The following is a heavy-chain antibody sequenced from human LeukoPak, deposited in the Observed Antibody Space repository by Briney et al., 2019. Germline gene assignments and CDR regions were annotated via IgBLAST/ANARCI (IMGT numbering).Heavy chain of an antibody. Sequence: GRSLRLSCAASGFTFSSYAMHWVRQAPGKGLERVAVISYDGSNKYYADSVKGRFTVSRDNSKNTLYLQMNSLRAEDTAVYYCARSRADYYYYMDVWGKGTTVTVSS. V-gene: IGHV3-30-3*01. D-gene: IGHD6-19*01. CDR2: ISYDGSNK. CDR1: GFTFSSYA. CDR3: ARSRADYYYYMDV. J-gene: IGHJ6*03.